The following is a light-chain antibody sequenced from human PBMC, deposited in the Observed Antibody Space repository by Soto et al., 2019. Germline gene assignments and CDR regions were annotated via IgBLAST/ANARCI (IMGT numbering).Light chain of an antibody. V-gene: IGLV3-21*02. CDR1: SSNLGAGYD. J-gene: IGLJ2*01. CDR3: QVWDSSSDHVV. Sequence: VLTQPPSVSGAPGQRVTISCTGNSSNLGAGYDVHWYQQKPGQAPVLVVYDDSDRPSGIPERFSGSKSGNTATLTISRVEAGDEADYYCQVWDSSSDHVVFGGGTKVTVL. CDR2: DDS.